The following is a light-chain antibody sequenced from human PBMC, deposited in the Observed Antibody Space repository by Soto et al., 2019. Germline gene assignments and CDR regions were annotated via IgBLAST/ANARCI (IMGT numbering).Light chain of an antibody. J-gene: IGKJ2*01. Sequence: DIQMTQSPSTLSASVGDRVTITCRASQSISPWLAWYQQKPGKAPKILIYKASSLESGVPSRFSGSDSGTEFTLTISSLQPDDFATYHCQQYKTYSRTFGQGTKLEIK. CDR3: QQYKTYSRT. V-gene: IGKV1-5*03. CDR2: KAS. CDR1: QSISPW.